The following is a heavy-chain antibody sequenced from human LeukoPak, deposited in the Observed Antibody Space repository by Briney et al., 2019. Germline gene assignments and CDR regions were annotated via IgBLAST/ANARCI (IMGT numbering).Heavy chain of an antibody. V-gene: IGHV4-59*08. D-gene: IGHD1-26*01. J-gene: IGHJ5*02. CDR1: GGSTSSYY. CDR2: IHYSGST. CDR3: ARQGGGSYVKWFDP. Sequence: SETLSLTCTVSGGSTSSYYWSWIRQPPGKGLEWIGYIHYSGSTNYNPSLKSRVTISVDTSKNQFSLKVSSVTAADTAVYYCARQGGGSYVKWFDPWGQGTLVTVSS.